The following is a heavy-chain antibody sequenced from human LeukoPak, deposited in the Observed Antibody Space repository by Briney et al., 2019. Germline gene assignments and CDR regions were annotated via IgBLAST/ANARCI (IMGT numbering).Heavy chain of an antibody. CDR2: ISGSGGST. J-gene: IGHJ6*03. V-gene: IGHV3-23*01. CDR3: AKCVNYGNYYYYYYMDV. D-gene: IGHD4/OR15-4a*01. CDR1: GFTFSSYA. Sequence: PGWSLRLSCAASGFTFSSYAMSWVRQAPGKGLEWVSAISGSGGSTYYADSVKGRFTISRDNSKNTLYLQMNSLRAEDTAVYYCAKCVNYGNYYYYYYMDVWGKGTTVSVSS.